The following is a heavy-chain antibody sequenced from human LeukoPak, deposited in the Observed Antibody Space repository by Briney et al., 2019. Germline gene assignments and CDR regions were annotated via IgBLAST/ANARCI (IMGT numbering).Heavy chain of an antibody. Sequence: GASVKVSCKVSGYTLTELSMHWVRQAPGKGLEWMGGFDPEDGETIYAQKFQGRVTMTEDTSTDTAYMELSSLRSEDTAVYYCATGTLEWFISSQHINAFDIWGQGTMVTVSS. J-gene: IGHJ3*02. D-gene: IGHD3-3*01. CDR1: GYTLTELS. V-gene: IGHV1-24*01. CDR3: ATGTLEWFISSQHINAFDI. CDR2: FDPEDGET.